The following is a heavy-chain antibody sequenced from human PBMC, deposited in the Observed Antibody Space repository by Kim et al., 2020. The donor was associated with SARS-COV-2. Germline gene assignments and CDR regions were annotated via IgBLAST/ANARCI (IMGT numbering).Heavy chain of an antibody. CDR3: ARDWAHYGDSDYYYGMDV. Sequence: GGSLRLSCAASGFTVSSNYMSWVRQAPGKGLEWVSVIYSGGSTYYADSVKGRFTISRDNSKNTLYLQMNSLRAEDTAVYYCARDWAHYGDSDYYYGMDVWGQGTPVTVSS. D-gene: IGHD4-17*01. CDR1: GFTVSSNY. CDR2: IYSGGST. J-gene: IGHJ6*02. V-gene: IGHV3-53*01.